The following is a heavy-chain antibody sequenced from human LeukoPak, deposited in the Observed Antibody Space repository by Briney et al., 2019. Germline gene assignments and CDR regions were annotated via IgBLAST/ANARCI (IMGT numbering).Heavy chain of an antibody. Sequence: PGGSLRLSCAASGFTSSDYYMSWIRQAPGKGLEWVSYISGSGSNIFYAGSVKGRFTISRDNAKDSLYLQMNSLRAEDTAVYYCARDSAASGSTSFDYWGQGTLVTVSS. CDR3: ARDSAASGSTSFDY. D-gene: IGHD6-13*01. CDR1: GFTSSDYY. J-gene: IGHJ4*02. CDR2: ISGSGSNI. V-gene: IGHV3-11*01.